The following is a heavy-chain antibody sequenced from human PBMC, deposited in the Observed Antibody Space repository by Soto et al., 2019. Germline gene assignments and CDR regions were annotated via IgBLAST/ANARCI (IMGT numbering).Heavy chain of an antibody. CDR2: IYYSGST. CDR1: GGSISSYY. V-gene: IGHV4-59*01. J-gene: IGHJ6*02. Sequence: PSETLSLTCTVSGGSISSYYWSWIRQPPGKGLEWIGYIYYSGSTNYNPSLKSRVTISVDTSKNQFSLKLSSVTAADTAVYYCARGGSGRKDYYYYGMDVWGQGTTVTVSS. CDR3: ARGGSGRKDYYYYGMDV. D-gene: IGHD3-10*01.